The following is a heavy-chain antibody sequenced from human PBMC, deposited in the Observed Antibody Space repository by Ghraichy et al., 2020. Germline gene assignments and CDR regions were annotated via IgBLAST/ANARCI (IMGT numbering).Heavy chain of an antibody. D-gene: IGHD2-21*01. CDR3: ARDLLSDAFDI. CDR1: GGSISSGSYY. V-gene: IGHV4-61*09. J-gene: IGHJ3*02. CDR2: IYFTGNT. Sequence: SETLSLTCTVSGGSISSGSYYWSWIRQPAGKGLEWIGHIYFTGNTNYSPSLKSRVTISVDTSKNHFSLKLSSVTAADTAVYYCARDLLSDAFDIWGQGTMVTVSS.